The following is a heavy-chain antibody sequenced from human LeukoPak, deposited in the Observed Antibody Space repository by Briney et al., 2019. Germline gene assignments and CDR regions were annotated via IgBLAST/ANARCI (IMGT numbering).Heavy chain of an antibody. Sequence: VASVKVSCKASGYTFTSYAMHWVRQAPGQRLEWMGWINAGNGNTKYSQKFQGRVTITRDTSASTAYMELSSLRSEDTAVYYCARRLVTASSFDPWGQGTLVTVSS. V-gene: IGHV1-3*01. CDR2: INAGNGNT. D-gene: IGHD2-21*02. CDR1: GYTFTSYA. CDR3: ARRLVTASSFDP. J-gene: IGHJ5*02.